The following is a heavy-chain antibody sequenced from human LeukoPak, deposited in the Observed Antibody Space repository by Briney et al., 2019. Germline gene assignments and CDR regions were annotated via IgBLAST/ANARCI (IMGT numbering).Heavy chain of an antibody. CDR2: IYYSGST. J-gene: IGHJ3*02. Sequence: PLETLSLTCTVSGGSISSSSYYWGWIRQPPGKGLEWIGSIYYSGSTYYNPSLKSRVTISVDTSKNQFSLKLSSVTAADTAVYYCARKNYYDSSGYPTYAFDIWGQGTVVTVSS. CDR3: ARKNYYDSSGYPTYAFDI. CDR1: GGSISSSSYY. D-gene: IGHD3-22*01. V-gene: IGHV4-39*07.